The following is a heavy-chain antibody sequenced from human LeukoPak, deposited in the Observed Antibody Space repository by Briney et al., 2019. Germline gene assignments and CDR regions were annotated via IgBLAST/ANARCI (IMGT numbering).Heavy chain of an antibody. CDR1: GYTFTSYD. Sequence: ASVKVSCKASGYTFTSYDINWVRQATGQGLEWMGWMNPNSGNTGYAQKFQGRVTMTRNTSISTAYMELSSLRSEDTAVYYCARERPSLRYFDWSPHGMDVWGQGTTVTVSS. V-gene: IGHV1-8*01. J-gene: IGHJ6*02. CDR2: MNPNSGNT. D-gene: IGHD3-9*01. CDR3: ARERPSLRYFDWSPHGMDV.